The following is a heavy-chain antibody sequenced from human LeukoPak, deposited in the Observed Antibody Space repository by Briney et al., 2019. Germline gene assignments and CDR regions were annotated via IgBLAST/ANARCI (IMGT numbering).Heavy chain of an antibody. CDR2: IKSKTDGGTT. J-gene: IGHJ4*02. V-gene: IGHV3-15*01. D-gene: IGHD3-9*01. CDR3: TTDWSYDILTGYPLDY. CDR1: GFTFSNAW. Sequence: GGSLRVSCAASGFTFSNAWMSWVRQAPGKGLEWVGRIKSKTDGGTTDYAAPVKGRFTISRDDSKNTLYLQMNSLKTEDTAVYYCTTDWSYDILTGYPLDYWGQGTLVTVSS.